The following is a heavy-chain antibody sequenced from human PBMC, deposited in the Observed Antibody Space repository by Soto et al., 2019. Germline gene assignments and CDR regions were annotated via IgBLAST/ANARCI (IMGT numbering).Heavy chain of an antibody. CDR1: GGSVSSSIYS. D-gene: IGHD3-16*01. CDR2: IYHSGST. CDR3: ARGPPFH. V-gene: IGHV4-30-2*01. J-gene: IGHJ4*02. Sequence: PADTLSLTCTLSGGSVSSSIYSCSWIRQPPGKGLEWIGYIYHSGSTYYNPSLKSRVNISVDRSKNQFSLKLSSVTAADTAVYYCARGPPFHWGQGTLVTVS.